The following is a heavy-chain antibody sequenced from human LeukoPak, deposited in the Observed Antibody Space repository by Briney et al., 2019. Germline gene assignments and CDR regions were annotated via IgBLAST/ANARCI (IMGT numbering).Heavy chain of an antibody. CDR1: GFTLSSYS. D-gene: IGHD6-19*01. V-gene: IGHV3-48*02. Sequence: GGSLRLSCATSGFTLSSYSMNWVRQAPGKGLEWISYISSGSTTIYYADSVKGRFTISRDNAKNSLYLQMNSLIDEDTAVYYCARDVEQWLVRVYYFDYWGQGTLVTVSS. CDR2: ISSGSTTI. J-gene: IGHJ4*02. CDR3: ARDVEQWLVRVYYFDY.